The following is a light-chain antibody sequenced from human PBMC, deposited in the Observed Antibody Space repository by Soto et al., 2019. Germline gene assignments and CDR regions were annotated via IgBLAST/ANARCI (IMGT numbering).Light chain of an antibody. CDR3: QHSYSTLWT. Sequence: DLQMTQSPSSLSASVGDRVTITCRASQSISSYLNWYQQKPGKAPKLLIYAASSSQSGVPSRFSGSGSGTDFTLTISSLQPEDFATYYCQHSYSTLWTFGQGTKVEIK. V-gene: IGKV1-39*01. CDR1: QSISSY. CDR2: AAS. J-gene: IGKJ1*01.